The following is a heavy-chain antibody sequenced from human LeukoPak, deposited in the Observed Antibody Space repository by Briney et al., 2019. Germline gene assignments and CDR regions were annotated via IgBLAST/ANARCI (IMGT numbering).Heavy chain of an antibody. J-gene: IGHJ4*02. CDR3: ARASGPIKKNRFDQ. CDR1: GFTFSSYA. V-gene: IGHV3-30-3*01. Sequence: GRSLRLSCVASGFTFSSYAMHWVRQAPGKGLEWVALISYDGSNKYYADSVKGRFTISRDNSKNTLYLQMNSLRAEDTAVYYCARASGPIKKNRFDQWGQGTLVTVSS. D-gene: IGHD1-26*01. CDR2: ISYDGSNK.